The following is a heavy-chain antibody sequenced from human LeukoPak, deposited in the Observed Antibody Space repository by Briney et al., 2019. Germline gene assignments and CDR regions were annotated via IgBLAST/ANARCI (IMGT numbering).Heavy chain of an antibody. CDR3: ASYRRGATGDFDY. V-gene: IGHV3-21*01. J-gene: IGHJ4*02. CDR1: GFTFSSYS. Sequence: GGSLRLSCAASGFTFSSYSMNWVRQAPGKGLEWVSSISSSSSYIYYADSVKGRFTISRDNAKNSLYLQMNSLRAEDTAVYYCASYRRGATGDFDYWGQGTLVTVSS. D-gene: IGHD4/OR15-4a*01. CDR2: ISSSSSYI.